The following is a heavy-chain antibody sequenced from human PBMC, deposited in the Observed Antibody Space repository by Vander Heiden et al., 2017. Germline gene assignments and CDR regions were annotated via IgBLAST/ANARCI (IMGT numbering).Heavy chain of an antibody. V-gene: IGHV3-7*01. CDR3: ARGRMARGLNYFDY. D-gene: IGHD5-12*01. CDR1: GFPFTNYW. CDR2: MKHDGGEI. J-gene: IGHJ4*02. Sequence: EVQLVESGGGLAQPGGSLRLSCATSGFPFTNYWMSWVRQAPGKGLEGVANMKHDGGEIHYVDSVRGRITISRDNGKNSLYLQMNSLRAEDTAVYYCARGRMARGLNYFDYWGQGTLVTVSS.